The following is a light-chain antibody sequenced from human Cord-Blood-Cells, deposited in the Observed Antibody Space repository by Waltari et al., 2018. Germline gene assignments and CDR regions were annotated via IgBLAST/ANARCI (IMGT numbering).Light chain of an antibody. V-gene: IGLV2-14*01. CDR3: SSYTSSSTVV. CDR1: PADAGGPIY. J-gene: IGLJ2*01. CDR2: DVS. Sequence: ALTQPASVSGSPGQSITHSCIGTPADAGGPIYLSWYQQHPGTAPKLMIYDVSNRPSGVSNRFSGSKSGNTASLTISGLQAEDEADYYCSSYTSSSTVVFGGGTKLTVL.